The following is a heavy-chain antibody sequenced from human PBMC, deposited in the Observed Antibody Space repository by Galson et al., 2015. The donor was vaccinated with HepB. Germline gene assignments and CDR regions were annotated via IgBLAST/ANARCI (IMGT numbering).Heavy chain of an antibody. CDR2: IKQDGSEK. CDR1: GFTFSSYW. CDR3: ARTIAARQPFFDY. V-gene: IGHV3-7*01. Sequence: SLRLSCAASGFTFSSYWMSWVRQAPGKGLEWVANIKQDGSEKYYVDSVKGRFTISRDNAKNSLYLQMNSLRAEDTAVYYCARTIAARQPFFDYWGQGTLVTVSS. J-gene: IGHJ4*02. D-gene: IGHD6-6*01.